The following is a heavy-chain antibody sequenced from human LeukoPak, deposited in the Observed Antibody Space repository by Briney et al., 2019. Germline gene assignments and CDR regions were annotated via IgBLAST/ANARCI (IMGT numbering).Heavy chain of an antibody. CDR2: ISYDGSNK. J-gene: IGHJ3*02. CDR1: GFTFSSYG. V-gene: IGHV3-30*03. D-gene: IGHD2-2*01. Sequence: PGGSLRLSCAASGFTFSSYGMHWVRQAPGKGLEWVAVISYDGSNKYYADSVKGRFTISRDNSKNTLYLQMNSLRAEDTAVYYCARDDVAVVVPAAMGPFAFDIWGQGTMVTVSS. CDR3: ARDDVAVVVPAAMGPFAFDI.